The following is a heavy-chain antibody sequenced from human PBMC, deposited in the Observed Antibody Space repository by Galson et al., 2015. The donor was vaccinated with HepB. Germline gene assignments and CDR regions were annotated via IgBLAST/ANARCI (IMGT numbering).Heavy chain of an antibody. CDR2: INTNTGNP. D-gene: IGHD2-2*01. CDR1: GYTFTRYA. J-gene: IGHJ5*02. CDR3: ARDGSTSSWVLWFDP. V-gene: IGHV7-4-1*02. Sequence: SVKVSCKASGYTFTRYAMNWVRQAPGQGLEWMGWINTNTGNPTYAQGFTGRFVFSLDTSVSTAYLQISSLKAEDTAVYYCARDGSTSSWVLWFDPWGQGTLVTVSS.